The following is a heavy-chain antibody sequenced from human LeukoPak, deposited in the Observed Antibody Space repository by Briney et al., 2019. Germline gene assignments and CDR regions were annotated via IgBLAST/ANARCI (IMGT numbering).Heavy chain of an antibody. CDR3: ARSMYGEGRRIIDFDY. CDR2: TRNKVNSYTP. J-gene: IGHJ4*02. V-gene: IGHV3-72*01. Sequence: GGSLRLSCAASGFTFSDHFIDWVRQAPGKGLEWVARTRNKVNSYTPAYAASVTGRFTVSRDDSSNSVYLQMNSLKIEDTAVYYCARSMYGEGRRIIDFDYWGQGSLLTVSS. D-gene: IGHD4/OR15-4a*01. CDR1: GFTFSDHF.